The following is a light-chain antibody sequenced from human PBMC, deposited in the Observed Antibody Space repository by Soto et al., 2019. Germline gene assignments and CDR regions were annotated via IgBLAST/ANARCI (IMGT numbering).Light chain of an antibody. V-gene: IGKV1-39*01. CDR3: QQSYSTPQT. J-gene: IGKJ1*01. Sequence: DIQMTQSPSSLSASVGDRVTITCRASQSISSYLNWYQQKPGKAPKLLIYAASSLQSGVPSRFSGSGSGTDFPHPISSLQPEDFATYYGQQSYSTPQTFGQGTKVDIK. CDR2: AAS. CDR1: QSISSY.